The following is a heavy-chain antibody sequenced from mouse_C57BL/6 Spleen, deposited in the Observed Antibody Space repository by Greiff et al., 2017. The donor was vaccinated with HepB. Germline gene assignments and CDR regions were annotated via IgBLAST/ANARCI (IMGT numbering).Heavy chain of an antibody. CDR3: ARRDYGDFDY. CDR2: ISYDGSN. Sequence: EVKLMESGPGLVKPSQSLSLTCSVTGYSITSGYYWNWIRQFPGNKLEWMGYISYDGSNNYNPSLKNRISITRDTSKNQFFLKLNSVTTEDTATYYCARRDYGDFDYWGQGTTLTVSS. V-gene: IGHV3-6*01. D-gene: IGHD1-1*01. CDR1: GYSITSGYY. J-gene: IGHJ2*01.